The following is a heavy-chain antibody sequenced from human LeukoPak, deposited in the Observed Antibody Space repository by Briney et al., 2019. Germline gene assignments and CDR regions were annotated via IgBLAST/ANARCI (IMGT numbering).Heavy chain of an antibody. J-gene: IGHJ5*02. CDR1: GGSFSSGTYY. CDR2: IYSSGST. Sequence: KTSETLSLTCTVSGGSFSSGTYYWRWIRQPAGKRLEWIGRIYSSGSTNYNPSLKNRITMSVDMSKNQFSLRLTSVTAADTAVYYCARDSPTTSSRGWYPAWFDPWGQGTPVTVSS. D-gene: IGHD6-19*01. V-gene: IGHV4-61*02. CDR3: ARDSPTTSSRGWYPAWFDP.